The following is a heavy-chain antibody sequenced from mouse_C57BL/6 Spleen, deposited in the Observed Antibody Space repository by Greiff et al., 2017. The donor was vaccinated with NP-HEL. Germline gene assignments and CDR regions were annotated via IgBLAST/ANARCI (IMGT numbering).Heavy chain of an antibody. CDR1: GYTFTSYW. CDR3: APTSGNYGAMDY. J-gene: IGHJ4*01. Sequence: QVQLQQPGAELVRPGYSVKLSCKASGYTFTSYWMQWVKQRPIQGLEWIGNIEPSDSETHYNQKFKDKATLTVDKSSSTAYMQLSSLTSEDSAVYYCAPTSGNYGAMDYWGQGTSVTVSS. D-gene: IGHD2-1*01. V-gene: IGHV1-52*01. CDR2: IEPSDSET.